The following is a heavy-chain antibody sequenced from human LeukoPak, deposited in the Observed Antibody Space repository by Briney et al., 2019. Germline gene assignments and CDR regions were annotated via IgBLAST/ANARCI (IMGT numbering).Heavy chain of an antibody. Sequence: GGSLRLSCTASGFTFSDYYMSWIRQAPGKGLEWVSYISGSSDTLYYIDSVEGRFAISRDNAKNSLYLQMNTLRAEDTAVYYCARAPPYDSSGLLDYWGQGTLVTVSS. CDR3: ARAPPYDSSGLLDY. V-gene: IGHV3-11*01. D-gene: IGHD3-22*01. CDR1: GFTFSDYY. J-gene: IGHJ4*02. CDR2: ISGSSDTL.